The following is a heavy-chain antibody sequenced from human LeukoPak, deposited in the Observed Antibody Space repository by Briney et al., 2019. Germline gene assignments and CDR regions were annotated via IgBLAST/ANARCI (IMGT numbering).Heavy chain of an antibody. J-gene: IGHJ2*01. CDR1: GYTFTSYY. Sequence: ASVKVSCKTFGYTFTSYYMHWVRQAPGQGLEWMGIINPSGGSTSYAQKFQGRVTMTRDMSTSTVYMELSSLRSEDTAVYYCARAYVDWYFDLWGRGTLVTVSS. V-gene: IGHV1-46*01. D-gene: IGHD3-16*01. CDR2: INPSGGST. CDR3: ARAYVDWYFDL.